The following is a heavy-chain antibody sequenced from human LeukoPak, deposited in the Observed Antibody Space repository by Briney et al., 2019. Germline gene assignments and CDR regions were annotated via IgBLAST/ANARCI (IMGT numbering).Heavy chain of an antibody. J-gene: IGHJ4*02. V-gene: IGHV3-64*01. D-gene: IGHD5-18*01. CDR3: AREQIQLWSTKDY. Sequence: GGSLRLSCAASGFTFSSYAMHWVRQAPGRGLEYVSAISSNGGSTYYANSVKGRFTISRDNFKNTLYLQMGSLRAEDMAVYYCAREQIQLWSTKDYWGQGTLVTVSS. CDR1: GFTFSSYA. CDR2: ISSNGGST.